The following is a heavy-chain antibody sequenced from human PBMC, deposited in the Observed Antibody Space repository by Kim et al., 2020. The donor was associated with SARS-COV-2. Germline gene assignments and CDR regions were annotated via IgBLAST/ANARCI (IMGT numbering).Heavy chain of an antibody. CDR2: P. D-gene: IGHD2-21*01. V-gene: IGHV7-4-1*02. J-gene: IGHJ3*02. CDR3: ARDIPGDSFDI. Sequence: PTYAQRFTSRFVFSLDTSVSTAYLQISSLKAEDSGVYYCARDIPGDSFDIWGQGTMVTVSS.